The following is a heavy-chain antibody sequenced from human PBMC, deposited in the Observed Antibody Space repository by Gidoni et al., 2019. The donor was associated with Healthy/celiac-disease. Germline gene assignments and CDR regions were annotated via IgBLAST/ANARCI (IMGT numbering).Heavy chain of an antibody. CDR2: ISGSGGST. Sequence: EVPLLESGGGLVQPGGSLRRSCAASGFTFSRYAMSWVRQAPGKGLELLSAISGSGGSTYYADSVKGLFTISRDNSKNTLYLQMNSLRADDTAVYYCAKDGYDSSGYKAASDYWGQGTLVTVSS. CDR1: GFTFSRYA. CDR3: AKDGYDSSGYKAASDY. V-gene: IGHV3-23*01. J-gene: IGHJ4*02. D-gene: IGHD3-22*01.